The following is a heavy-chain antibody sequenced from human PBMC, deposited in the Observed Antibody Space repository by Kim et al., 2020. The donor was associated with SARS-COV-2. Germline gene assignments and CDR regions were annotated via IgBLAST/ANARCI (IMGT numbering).Heavy chain of an antibody. V-gene: IGHV3-64D*06. CDR3: VAPKRFLEWLLSY. CDR1: GFTFSSYA. CDR2: ISSNGGST. Sequence: GGSLRLSCSASGFTFSSYAMHWVRQAPGKGLEYVSAISSNGGSTYYADSVKGRFTISRDNSKNTLYLQMSSLRAEDTAVYYCVAPKRFLEWLLSYWGQGTLVTVSS. J-gene: IGHJ4*02. D-gene: IGHD3-3*01.